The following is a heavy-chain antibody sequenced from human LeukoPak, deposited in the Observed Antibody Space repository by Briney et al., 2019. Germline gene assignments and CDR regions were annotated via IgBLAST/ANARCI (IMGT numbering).Heavy chain of an antibody. CDR3: AKDGTGTSDY. CDR1: GFTFSSYA. CDR2: ISYDGSNK. J-gene: IGHJ4*02. Sequence: GRSLSLSCAAPGFTFSSYAMHWVRKAPGKGLEWVAVISYDGSNKYYGDSVKGRFTISRDNSKNTLYLQMNSLRAEDTAVYCCAKDGTGTSDYWGQGTLVTVSS. D-gene: IGHD1-1*01. V-gene: IGHV3-30-3*01.